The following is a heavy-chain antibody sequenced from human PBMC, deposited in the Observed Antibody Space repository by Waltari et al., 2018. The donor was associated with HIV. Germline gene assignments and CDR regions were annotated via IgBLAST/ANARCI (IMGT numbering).Heavy chain of an antibody. Sequence: EVQLVESGGGLVQPGGYLRLSCPASGFTFSGYSMSWVRQATGKGLEWLSYITSSGSIILYADSVKGRFTISRDNAKNSLYLQMNSLRDEDTAVYYCARSKSYGMDVWGQGTTVTVSS. CDR1: GFTFSGYS. CDR2: ITSSGSII. CDR3: ARSKSYGMDV. J-gene: IGHJ6*02. V-gene: IGHV3-48*02.